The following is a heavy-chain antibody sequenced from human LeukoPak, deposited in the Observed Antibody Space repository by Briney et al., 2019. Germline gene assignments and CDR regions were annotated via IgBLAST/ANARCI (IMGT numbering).Heavy chain of an antibody. CDR2: IRNKAYGGTT. J-gene: IGHJ6*03. V-gene: IGHV3-49*03. D-gene: IGHD3-10*01. CDR3: TREGYYYGSGSYYMNYMDV. Sequence: LSLTCTVSGGSISSYYWSWIRQPPGKGLEWVGFIRNKAYGGTTEYAASVKGRFTISRDDSKSIAYLQMNSLKTEDTAVYYCTREGYYYGSGSYYMNYMDVWGKGTTVTISS. CDR1: GGSISSYY.